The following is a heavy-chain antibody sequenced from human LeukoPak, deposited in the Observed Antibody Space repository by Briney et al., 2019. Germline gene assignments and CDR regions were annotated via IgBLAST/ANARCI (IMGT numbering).Heavy chain of an antibody. V-gene: IGHV4-4*07. D-gene: IGHD6-19*01. J-gene: IGHJ4*02. CDR3: ARDYSSGIDC. CDR2: IYISGNT. CDR1: GGSISSYY. Sequence: SETLSLTCTVSGGSISSYYWSWLRQPAGKGLEWLGRIYISGNTNYNPSLKSRVTMSVDTSKNQFSLKLSSVTAADTAVYYCARDYSSGIDCWGQGTLVTVSS.